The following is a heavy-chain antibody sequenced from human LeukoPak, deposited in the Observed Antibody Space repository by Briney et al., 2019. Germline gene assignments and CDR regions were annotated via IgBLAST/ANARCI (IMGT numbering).Heavy chain of an antibody. V-gene: IGHV3-21*01. CDR1: GFSFSSYS. D-gene: IGHD3-16*01. J-gene: IGHJ3*02. Sequence: GGSLRLSCAASGFSFSSYSMNWVRQAPGKGLEWVSSISSSSRYRYYAASLKGRFTISRDNAKNSLYLQMNSLRAEDTAVYYCARVKGASAFDIWGQGTTVTVSS. CDR2: ISSSSRYR. CDR3: ARVKGASAFDI.